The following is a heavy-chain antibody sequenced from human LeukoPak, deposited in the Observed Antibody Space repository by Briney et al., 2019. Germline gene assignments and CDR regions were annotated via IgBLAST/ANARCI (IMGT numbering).Heavy chain of an antibody. CDR2: INAGNGNT. J-gene: IGHJ3*02. CDR3: AAGIGEGDAFDI. D-gene: IGHD2/OR15-2a*01. V-gene: IGHV1-3*03. CDR1: GYTFTSYA. Sequence: ASVKVSCKASGYTFTSYAMHWVRQAPGQRLEWMGWINAGNGNTKYSQEFQGRVTITRDTSASTAYMELSSLRSEDMAVYYCAAGIGEGDAFDIWGQGTMVTVSS.